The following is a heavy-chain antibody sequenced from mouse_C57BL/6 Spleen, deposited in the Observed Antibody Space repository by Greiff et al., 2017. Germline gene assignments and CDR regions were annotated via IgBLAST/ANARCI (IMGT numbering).Heavy chain of an antibody. CDR1: GFSLTSYG. J-gene: IGHJ4*01. CDR3: ARKGDYDVYAMDY. V-gene: IGHV2-2*01. Sequence: QVQLQQSGPGLVQPTQSLSITCTVSGFSLTSYGVHWVRQSPGKGLEWLGVIWSGGSTDYNAAFISRLSISKDNSKSQVFFKMNSLQADDTAIYYCARKGDYDVYAMDYWGQGTSVTVSS. D-gene: IGHD2-4*01. CDR2: IWSGGST.